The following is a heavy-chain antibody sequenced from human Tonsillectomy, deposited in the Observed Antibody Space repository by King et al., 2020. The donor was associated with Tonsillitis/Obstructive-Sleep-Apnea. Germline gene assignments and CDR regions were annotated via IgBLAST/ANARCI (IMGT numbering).Heavy chain of an antibody. CDR2: INSDGSST. J-gene: IGHJ6*03. CDR1: GFTFSSYW. CDR3: ATALGNCSSTSCSLSYYMDV. Sequence: VQLVESGGGLVQPGGSLRLSCAASGFTFSSYWMHWVRQAPGKGLVWVSRINSDGSSTSYADSVKGRFTISRDNAKNTLYLQMNSLRAEDTAVYYCATALGNCSSTSCSLSYYMDVWGKGTTVTVSS. D-gene: IGHD2-2*01. V-gene: IGHV3-74*01.